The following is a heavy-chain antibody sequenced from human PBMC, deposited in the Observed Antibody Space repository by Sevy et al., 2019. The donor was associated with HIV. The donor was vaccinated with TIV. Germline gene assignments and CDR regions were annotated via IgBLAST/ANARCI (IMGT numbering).Heavy chain of an antibody. CDR3: AKGLGMVQGALLSDDV. D-gene: IGHD3-10*01. J-gene: IGHJ3*01. CDR2: IRYDGSTK. CDR1: GFIISKFG. Sequence: GGSLRLSCAASGFIISKFGMHWVRQAPGKGLEWVTFIRYDGSTKYYVESVKGRFTISRDNSKNTLYLQMNSLRPEDTAVYYCAKGLGMVQGALLSDDVWGQGTMVTVSS. V-gene: IGHV3-30*02.